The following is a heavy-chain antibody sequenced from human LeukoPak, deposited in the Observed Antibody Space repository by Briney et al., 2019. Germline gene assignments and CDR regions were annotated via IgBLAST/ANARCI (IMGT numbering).Heavy chain of an antibody. CDR3: ARSLRGWYFDL. Sequence: SETLSLTCTVSGGSISSYYWSLIRQPPRKGLEWIGYIYYSGSTNYNPSLKSRVTISVDTSKNQFSLKLSSVTAADTAVYYCARSLRGWYFDLWGRGTLVTVSS. CDR1: GGSISSYY. J-gene: IGHJ2*01. V-gene: IGHV4-59*01. D-gene: IGHD3-10*01. CDR2: IYYSGST.